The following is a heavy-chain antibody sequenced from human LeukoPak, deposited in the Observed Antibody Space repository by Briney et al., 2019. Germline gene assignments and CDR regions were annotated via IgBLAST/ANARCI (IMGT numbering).Heavy chain of an antibody. CDR3: ARGMYYDSSGYRRG. CDR2: INPNSGGT. CDR1: GYTFTGYY. V-gene: IGHV1-2*02. J-gene: IGHJ4*02. D-gene: IGHD3-22*01. Sequence: ASVKVSCKASGYTFTGYYMHWVRQAPGQGLEWMGWINPNSGGTNYAQKFQGRVTKTRDTSISTAYMELSRLRSDDTAVYYCARGMYYDSSGYRRGWGQGTLVTVSS.